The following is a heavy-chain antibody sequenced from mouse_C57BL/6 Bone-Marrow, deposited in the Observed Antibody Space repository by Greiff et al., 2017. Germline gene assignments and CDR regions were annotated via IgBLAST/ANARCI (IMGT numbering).Heavy chain of an antibody. CDR2: IYPRSGNT. CDR3: ARDYYGGYYFDY. J-gene: IGHJ2*01. V-gene: IGHV1-81*01. CDR1: GYTFTSYG. Sequence: VKLQQSGAELARPGASVKLSCKASGYTFTSYGISWVKQRTGPGLEWIGEIYPRSGNTYYNEKFKGKATLTADKSSSTAYMELRSLTSEDSAVYFCARDYYGGYYFDYWGQGTTRTVSS. D-gene: IGHD1-1*01.